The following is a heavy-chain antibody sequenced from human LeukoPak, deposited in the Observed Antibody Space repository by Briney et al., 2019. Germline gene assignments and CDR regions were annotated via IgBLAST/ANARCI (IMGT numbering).Heavy chain of an antibody. CDR1: GYTFTSYG. D-gene: IGHD3-22*01. J-gene: IGHJ3*02. V-gene: IGHV1-18*01. Sequence: GASVKVSCKASGYTFTSYGISWVRQAPGQGLEWTGWVSAYNGNTNYAQKLQGRVTMTTDTSTSTAYMELRSLRSDDTAVYYCARGYNTMIVVVDNAFDIWGQGTMVTVSS. CDR2: VSAYNGNT. CDR3: ARGYNTMIVVVDNAFDI.